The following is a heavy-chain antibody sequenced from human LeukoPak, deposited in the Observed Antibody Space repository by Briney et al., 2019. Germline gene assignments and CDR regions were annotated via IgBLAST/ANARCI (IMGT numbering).Heavy chain of an antibody. Sequence: GGSLRLSCAASGFTFSNYAMSWVRQAPGKGLEWVSDITIGDDSTYYADSVKGRFTISRDNSKNTLYLQMNSLRAEDTAVYYCAKLKWELSSVSDCWGQGTLVTVSS. J-gene: IGHJ4*02. V-gene: IGHV3-23*01. CDR2: ITIGDDST. CDR3: AKLKWELSSVSDC. D-gene: IGHD1-26*01. CDR1: GFTFSNYA.